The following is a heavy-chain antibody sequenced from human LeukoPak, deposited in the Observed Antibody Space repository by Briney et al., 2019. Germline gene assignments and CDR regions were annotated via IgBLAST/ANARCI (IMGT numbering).Heavy chain of an antibody. Sequence: PGGSLRLSCAAFGFTVSSNYMTWVRQAPGKGLEWVSIIYSGGTTYYADSVKGKFTISRDNSKNTLYLQMNSLRAEDTAVYYCARVQYVSGDYFDSWGQGTLVSVSS. CDR1: GFTVSSNY. V-gene: IGHV3-66*01. CDR3: ARVQYVSGDYFDS. CDR2: IYSGGTT. J-gene: IGHJ4*02. D-gene: IGHD4-11*01.